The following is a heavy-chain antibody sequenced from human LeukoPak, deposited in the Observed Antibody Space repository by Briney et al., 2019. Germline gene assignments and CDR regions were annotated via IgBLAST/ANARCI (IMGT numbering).Heavy chain of an antibody. V-gene: IGHV4-39*01. J-gene: IGHJ4*02. CDR3: ARHTQYTFGWIDS. CDR1: GGSISSSTYY. CDR2: IYYSGSA. Sequence: PSETLSLTCTVSGGSISSSTYYWGWIRQPPGKELEWIGSIYYSGSAYYNSSFKSRATISVDTSKNQFSLNLNSVTAADTAIYYCARHTQYTFGWIDSWGQGTLVTVSS. D-gene: IGHD5-18*01.